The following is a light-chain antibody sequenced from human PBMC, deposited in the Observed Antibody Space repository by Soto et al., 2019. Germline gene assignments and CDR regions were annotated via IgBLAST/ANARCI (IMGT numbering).Light chain of an antibody. CDR2: DVT. J-gene: IGLJ3*02. CDR3: CSYGGYFWV. V-gene: IGLV2-11*01. CDR1: SSDVGGYDY. Sequence: QSALTQPRSVSGSPGQSVTISCTGTSSDVGGYDYVSWFQHRPGKVPKLMIYDVTKRPSGVPDRFSASKSGNTASLTISGLQAEDEADYSCCSYGGYFWVFGGGTKLTVL.